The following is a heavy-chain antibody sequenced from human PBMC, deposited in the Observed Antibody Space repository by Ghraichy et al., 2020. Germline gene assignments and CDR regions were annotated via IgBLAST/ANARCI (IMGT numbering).Heavy chain of an antibody. J-gene: IGHJ5*02. CDR2: IWFDGSKK. D-gene: IGHD3-22*01. V-gene: IGHV3-33*01. Sequence: GGSLRLSCSASGFILSHYGMHWVRQAPGKGLEWVAVIWFDGSKKYYADSVKGRFTISRDISKSTVFLQMDTLRVEDTAVYYCARDVDTSSHYGRFDPWGQGSRVTGSS. CDR1: GFILSHYG. CDR3: ARDVDTSSHYGRFDP.